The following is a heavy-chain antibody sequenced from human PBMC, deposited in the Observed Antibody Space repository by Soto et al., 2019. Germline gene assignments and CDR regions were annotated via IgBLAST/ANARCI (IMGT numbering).Heavy chain of an antibody. V-gene: IGHV3-33*01. CDR3: ARDYYDILTGYYERTRSPWPDY. CDR2: IWYDGSNK. CDR1: GFTFSSYG. D-gene: IGHD3-9*01. Sequence: GGSLRLSCAASGFTFSSYGMHWVRQAPGKGLEWVAFIWYDGSNKYYADSVKGRFTISRDNSKNTLYLQMNSLRAEDTAVYYCARDYYDILTGYYERTRSPWPDYWGQGTLVTVSS. J-gene: IGHJ4*02.